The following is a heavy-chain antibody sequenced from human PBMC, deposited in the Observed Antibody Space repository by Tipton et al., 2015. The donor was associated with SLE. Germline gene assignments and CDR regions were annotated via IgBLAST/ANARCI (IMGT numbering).Heavy chain of an antibody. D-gene: IGHD1-26*01. V-gene: IGHV4-38-2*02. J-gene: IGHJ4*02. CDR2: IYHSGST. CDR1: GYSISSGYY. Sequence: TLSLTCAVSGYSISSGYYWGWIRQPPGKGLEWVGSIYHSGSTYYSPSLRTRVTISLDTSKNQFSLRVISVTAADTAVYYCARDAPGGGLDYWGQGTLVTVSS. CDR3: ARDAPGGGLDY.